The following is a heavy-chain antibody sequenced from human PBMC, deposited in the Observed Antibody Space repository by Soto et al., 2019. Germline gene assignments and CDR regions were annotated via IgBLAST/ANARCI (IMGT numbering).Heavy chain of an antibody. D-gene: IGHD3-3*01. J-gene: IGHJ5*02. V-gene: IGHV3-23*01. Sequence: GGSLRLSCAASGFTFSSYGMSWVRQTPGLGLEWVSTVSGSGVNTYYADAVKGRFTISRDNFGNMLFLQMDSLRADDTAVYYCAKDRLASAGVARFDPWGQGTLVTVSS. CDR3: AKDRLASAGVARFDP. CDR2: VSGSGVNT. CDR1: GFTFSSYG.